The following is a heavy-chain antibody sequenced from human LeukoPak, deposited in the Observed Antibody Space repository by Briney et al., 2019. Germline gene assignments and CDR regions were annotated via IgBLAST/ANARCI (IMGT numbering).Heavy chain of an antibody. J-gene: IGHJ4*02. CDR2: IRQDGSEK. CDR3: ARDVDTNF. D-gene: IGHD2-21*01. Sequence: GGSLRLSCAASGFIFSNFWMTWVRQAPGRGLEWVANIRQDGSEKHYVDSVKGRFTISRDNAKNSLYLQMSSLRGEDTAVYYCARDVDTNFWGQGTLVTVSS. V-gene: IGHV3-7*03. CDR1: GFIFSNFW.